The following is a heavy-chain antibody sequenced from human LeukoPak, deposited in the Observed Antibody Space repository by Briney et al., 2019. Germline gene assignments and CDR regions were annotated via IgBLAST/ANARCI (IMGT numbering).Heavy chain of an antibody. V-gene: IGHV1-46*01. J-gene: IGHJ5*02. D-gene: IGHD6-13*01. CDR1: GYTFTSYY. CDR2: INPSGGST. CDR3: ARGDLGYSSSEGFDP. Sequence: GASVKVSCKASGYTFTSYYMLWVRQAPGQGLEWMGMINPSGGSTSYAQKFQGRVTMTRDTSTSTVYMELSSLRSEDTAVYYCARGDLGYSSSEGFDPWGQGTLVTVSS.